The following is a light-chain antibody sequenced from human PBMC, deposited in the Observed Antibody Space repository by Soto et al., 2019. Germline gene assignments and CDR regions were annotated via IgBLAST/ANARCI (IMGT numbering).Light chain of an antibody. J-gene: IGKJ4*01. Sequence: EIVLTRSPATLSLSPGERATLSCRASQSVRSDLAWYQQKPGQPPRLLIYDVSDRATGVPARFSGSGSGTDFTLTISSLEPEDFAVYYCQQRDSWPLTFGGGTKVEIK. V-gene: IGKV3-11*01. CDR1: QSVRSD. CDR2: DVS. CDR3: QQRDSWPLT.